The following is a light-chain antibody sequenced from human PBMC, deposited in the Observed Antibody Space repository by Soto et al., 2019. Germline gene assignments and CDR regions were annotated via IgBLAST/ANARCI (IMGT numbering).Light chain of an antibody. Sequence: DIQMTQSPSTLSASVGDRVTVTCRASQGISASLAWFQQRPGKAPKLLIYDVSSLESGVPSRFSGSGSGTEFTLTISRLQPDDFATYYCQQYSTFWTFGQGTKVEI. CDR1: QGISAS. V-gene: IGKV1-5*01. CDR2: DVS. CDR3: QQYSTFWT. J-gene: IGKJ1*01.